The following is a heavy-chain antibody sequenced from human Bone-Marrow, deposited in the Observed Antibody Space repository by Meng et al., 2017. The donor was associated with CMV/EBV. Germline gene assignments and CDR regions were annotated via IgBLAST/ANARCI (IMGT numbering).Heavy chain of an antibody. Sequence: ASVKVSCKAPGYPFTSYYMHWVRQAPGQGLEWMGIINPSAGSASYAQKFQGRVTMTRDTSTSTVYMELSSLRSEDTAVYYCARAGVSGSNYYYTVWTSGAKGPRSPSP. CDR3: ARAGVSGSNYYYTVWTS. D-gene: IGHD1-26*01. CDR1: GYPFTSYY. V-gene: IGHV1-46*01. J-gene: IGHJ6*02. CDR2: INPSAGSA.